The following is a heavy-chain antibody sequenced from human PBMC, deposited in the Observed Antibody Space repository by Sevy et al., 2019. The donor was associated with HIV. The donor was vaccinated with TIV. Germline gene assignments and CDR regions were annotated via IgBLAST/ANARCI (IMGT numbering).Heavy chain of an antibody. CDR3: ARDGIVVVVAATRLEEYNGAFDI. D-gene: IGHD2-15*01. CDR1: GYTFTSYG. CDR2: ISAYNGNT. Sequence: ASVKVSCKASGYTFTSYGISWVRQAPGQGLEWMGWISAYNGNTNYAQKLQGRVTMTTDTSTSTTYMELRSLRSDDTDVYYCARDGIVVVVAATRLEEYNGAFDIWGQGTMVTVS. J-gene: IGHJ3*02. V-gene: IGHV1-18*04.